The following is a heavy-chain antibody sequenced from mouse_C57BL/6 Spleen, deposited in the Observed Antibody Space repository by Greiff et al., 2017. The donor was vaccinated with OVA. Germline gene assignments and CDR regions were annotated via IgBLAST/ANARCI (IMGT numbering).Heavy chain of an antibody. CDR3: APYGSDFDD. CDR1: GFNIKDYY. D-gene: IGHD1-2*01. J-gene: IGHJ2*01. Sequence: VQLQQSGAELVKPGASVKSSCTASGFNIKDYYMPRVKQSTEQGLEWIGRIDPEDGETKYAPKFQGKATITADTSSNTAYLQLGSLTSEDTAVYYCAPYGSDFDDWGQGTTLTVSS. V-gene: IGHV14-2*01. CDR2: IDPEDGET.